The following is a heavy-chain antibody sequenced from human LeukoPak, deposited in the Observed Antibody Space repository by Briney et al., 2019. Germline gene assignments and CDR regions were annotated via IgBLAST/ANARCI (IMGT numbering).Heavy chain of an antibody. J-gene: IGHJ4*02. Sequence: SETLSLTCTVSGGSLSSYYWNWIRQPPGKGLEWIGYFYYSGSGSTSYNPSLKSRVTISLDTSKNQFSLTLSSVTAADTAAYSCARASGYDLSDSWGQGTLVTVSS. CDR3: ARASGYDLSDS. CDR2: FYYSGSGST. D-gene: IGHD5-12*01. V-gene: IGHV4-59*01. CDR1: GGSLSSYY.